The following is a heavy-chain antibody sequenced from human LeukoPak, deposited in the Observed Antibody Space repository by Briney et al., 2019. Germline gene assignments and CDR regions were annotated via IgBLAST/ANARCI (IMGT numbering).Heavy chain of an antibody. J-gene: IGHJ6*03. Sequence: SVKVSCKASGYTFTSYGISWVRQAPGQGLEWMGGIIPIFGTANYAQKFQGRVTITADESTSTAYMELSSLRSEDTAVYYCARGGCSSTSCYYSEYYYYMDVWGKGTTVTVSS. D-gene: IGHD2-2*01. CDR3: ARGGCSSTSCYYSEYYYYMDV. CDR1: GYTFTSYG. V-gene: IGHV1-69*13. CDR2: IIPIFGTA.